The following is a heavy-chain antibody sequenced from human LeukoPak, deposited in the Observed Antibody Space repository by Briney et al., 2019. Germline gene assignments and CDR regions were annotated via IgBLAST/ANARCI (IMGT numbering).Heavy chain of an antibody. CDR1: GFTFSSYW. V-gene: IGHV3-7*01. CDR3: ARDGYNYVLDC. D-gene: IGHD5-24*01. CDR2: IKQDGSEK. J-gene: IGHJ4*02. Sequence: PGGSLRLSCVASGFTFSSYWMSWVRQAPGKRLEWVANIKQDGSEKYYVESVKGRFTISRDNAKNSLSLQMDSLRADDTAVYYCARDGYNYVLDCWGQGTLVTVSS.